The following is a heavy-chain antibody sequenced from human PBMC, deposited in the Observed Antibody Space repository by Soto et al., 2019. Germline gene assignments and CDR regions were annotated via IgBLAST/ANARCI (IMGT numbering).Heavy chain of an antibody. CDR1: GGTFSSYA. D-gene: IGHD3-22*01. CDR3: ARRAAGSSGYSGPFDY. J-gene: IGHJ4*02. Sequence: QVQLVQSGAEVKKPGSSVKVSCKASGGTFSSYAISWVRQAPGQGLEWMGGIIPIFGTANYAQKFQGRVTITADESTSTAYMEPSSLRSEDTAVYYCARRAAGSSGYSGPFDYWGQGTLVTVSS. CDR2: IIPIFGTA. V-gene: IGHV1-69*12.